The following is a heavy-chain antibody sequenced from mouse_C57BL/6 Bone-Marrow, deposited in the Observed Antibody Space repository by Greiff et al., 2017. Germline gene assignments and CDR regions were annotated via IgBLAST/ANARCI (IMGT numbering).Heavy chain of an antibody. V-gene: IGHV1-7*01. D-gene: IGHD1-1*01. J-gene: IGHJ4*01. CDR1: GYTFTSYW. CDR2: INPSSGYT. Sequence: QVQLKESGAELAKPGASVKLSCKASGYTFTSYWMHWVKQRPGQGLEWIGYINPSSGYTKYNQKFKDKATLTADKSSSTAYMQLSSLTYEDSAVYYCAIITTVVAGYYAMDYWGQGTSVTVSS. CDR3: AIITTVVAGYYAMDY.